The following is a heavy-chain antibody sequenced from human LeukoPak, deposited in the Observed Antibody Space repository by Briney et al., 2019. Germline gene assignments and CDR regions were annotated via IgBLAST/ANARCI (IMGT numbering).Heavy chain of an antibody. CDR1: GFTFSSYW. D-gene: IGHD3-3*01. CDR2: IKQDGSEK. V-gene: IGHV3-7*04. J-gene: IGHJ6*03. Sequence: PGGSLRLSCAASGFTFSSYWMNWVRQAPGKGLEWVANIKQDGSEKYYVDSVKGRFTISRDNAKNSLYLQMNSLRVEDTAVYYCARAYYDFWSGYYYYYMDVWGKGTTVTVSS. CDR3: ARAYYDFWSGYYYYYMDV.